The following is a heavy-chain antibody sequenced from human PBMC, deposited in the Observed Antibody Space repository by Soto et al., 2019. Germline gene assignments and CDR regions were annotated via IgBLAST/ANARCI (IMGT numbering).Heavy chain of an antibody. CDR1: GFTFSSYG. V-gene: IGHV3-33*01. CDR2: IWYDESNK. D-gene: IGHD3-3*01. J-gene: IGHJ4*02. CDR3: ARFNDFWSGYLDY. Sequence: GGSLRLSCAASGFTFSSYGMHWVRQAPGKGLEWVAVIWYDESNKYYADSVKGRFTISRDNSKNTLYLQMNSLRAEDTAVYYCARFNDFWSGYLDYWGQGTLVTVSS.